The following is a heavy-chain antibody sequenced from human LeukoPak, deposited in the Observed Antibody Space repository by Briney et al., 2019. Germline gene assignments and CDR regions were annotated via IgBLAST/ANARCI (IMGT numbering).Heavy chain of an antibody. D-gene: IGHD3-10*01. Sequence: SETLSLTCTVSGGSISSYYWSWIRQPPGKGLEWIGYIYYSGSTNYNPFLKSRVTISVDTSKNQFSLKLSSVTAADTAVYYCARDRSGPYYYYYYGMDVWGQGTTVTVSS. CDR3: ARDRSGPYYYYYYGMDV. V-gene: IGHV4-59*01. CDR1: GGSISSYY. J-gene: IGHJ6*02. CDR2: IYYSGST.